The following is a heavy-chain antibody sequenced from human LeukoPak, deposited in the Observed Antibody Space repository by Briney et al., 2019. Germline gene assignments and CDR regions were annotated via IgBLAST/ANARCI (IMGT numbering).Heavy chain of an antibody. CDR1: GFTFSSYS. CDR2: ISSSSSYI. Sequence: GGSLRLSCAASGFTFSSYSMNWVRQAPGKGLEWVSSISSSSSYIYYADSVKGRFTISRDNAKNSLYLQMNSLRAEDTAVYYCQVTIFGVVIIEDYWGQGTLVTVSS. D-gene: IGHD3-3*01. CDR3: QVTIFGVVIIEDY. V-gene: IGHV3-21*01. J-gene: IGHJ4*02.